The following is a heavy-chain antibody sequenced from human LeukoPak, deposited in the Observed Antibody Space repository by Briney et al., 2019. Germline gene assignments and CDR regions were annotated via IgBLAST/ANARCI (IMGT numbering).Heavy chain of an antibody. CDR1: GFTFDDYA. CDR3: AKVRTGHYFDY. J-gene: IGHJ4*02. V-gene: IGHV3-23*01. Sequence: PGRSLRLSCAASGFTFDDYAMHWVRQAPGKGLEWVSSISGTGGSTYYADSVKGRFTISRDNSNNTLFLQMNSLRAEDTAVYYCAKVRTGHYFDYWGQGTLVTVSS. D-gene: IGHD1-1*01. CDR2: ISGTGGST.